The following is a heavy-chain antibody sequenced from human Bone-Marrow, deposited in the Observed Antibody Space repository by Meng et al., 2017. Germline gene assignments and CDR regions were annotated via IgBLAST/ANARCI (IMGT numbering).Heavy chain of an antibody. J-gene: IGHJ6*02. D-gene: IGHD4-17*01. CDR3: ASPNGDYDLYYYYGMDV. Sequence: ASVKVSCKASGYTFTSYGISWVRQAPGQGLEWMGWISAYNGNTNYAQKLQGRVTITTDESTSTAYMELSSLRSEDTAVYYCASPNGDYDLYYYYGMDVWGQGTTVTVSS. V-gene: IGHV1-18*01. CDR1: GYTFTSYG. CDR2: ISAYNGNT.